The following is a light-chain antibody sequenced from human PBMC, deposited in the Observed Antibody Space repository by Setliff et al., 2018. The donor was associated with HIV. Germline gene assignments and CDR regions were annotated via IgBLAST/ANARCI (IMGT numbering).Light chain of an antibody. CDR3: SSYAISSTLV. V-gene: IGLV2-14*01. CDR2: EVS. CDR1: SSDVGGYNY. J-gene: IGLJ1*01. Sequence: QSALAQPASVSGSPGQSITISCTGTSSDVGGYNYVSWYQQHPGKAPKLMIYEVSDRPSGVSNRFSGSKSGSTASLTISGLQAEDEGDYYCSSYAISSTLVFGSGTKVTVL.